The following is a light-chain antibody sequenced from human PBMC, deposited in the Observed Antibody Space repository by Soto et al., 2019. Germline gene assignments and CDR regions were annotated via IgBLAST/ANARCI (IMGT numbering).Light chain of an antibody. CDR2: EVS. CDR1: SSDVGGYNY. Sequence: QSALTQPASVSGSPGQSITISCTGTSSDVGGYNYVSWYQQHPGKAPKLMIYEVSNRPSGVSNRFSGSKSGNTASLTISGLQAEDEADYYCSSYTSSSTHLFGTGTKVTV. J-gene: IGLJ1*01. V-gene: IGLV2-14*01. CDR3: SSYTSSSTHL.